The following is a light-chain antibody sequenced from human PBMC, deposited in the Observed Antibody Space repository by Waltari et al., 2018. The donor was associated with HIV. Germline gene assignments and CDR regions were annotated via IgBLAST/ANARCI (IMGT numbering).Light chain of an antibody. Sequence: DIVMTQSPDSLPVSLGERATIHCKSSQSILYSSDNKNYLAWYQQKPGQPPKLLISWASTRESGVPDRFSGSGSGTDFTLTISSLQAEDVAVYYCQQYYSTPLTFGGGTKVEIK. V-gene: IGKV4-1*01. CDR2: WAS. CDR1: QSILYSSDNKNY. J-gene: IGKJ4*01. CDR3: QQYYSTPLT.